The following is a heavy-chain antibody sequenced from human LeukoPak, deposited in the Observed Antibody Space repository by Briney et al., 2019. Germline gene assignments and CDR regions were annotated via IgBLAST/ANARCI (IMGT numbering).Heavy chain of an antibody. Sequence: PSETLSLTCTVSGGSISSSSYYWGWIRQPPGKGLEWIGSIYYSGSTNYNPSLKSRVTISVDTSKNQFSLKLSSVTAADTAVYYCASNVNSGSYKYRYNWFDPWGQGTLVTVSS. CDR1: GGSISSSSYY. CDR2: IYYSGST. J-gene: IGHJ5*02. V-gene: IGHV4-39*07. D-gene: IGHD1-26*01. CDR3: ASNVNSGSYKYRYNWFDP.